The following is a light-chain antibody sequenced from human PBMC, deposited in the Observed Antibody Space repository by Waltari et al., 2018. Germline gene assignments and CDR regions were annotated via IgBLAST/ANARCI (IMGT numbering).Light chain of an antibody. Sequence: QSALTQPASVSGSPGQSVTISCTGTSSDVGGYNSVSWFQEHPGQAPRVIIYDVNNRPSGVSDRFSGSKSGNTASLTISGLQAEDEGDYYCSSQSSNDVVKFGGGTKLTVL. CDR1: SSDVGGYNS. CDR3: SSQSSNDVVK. CDR2: DVN. V-gene: IGLV2-14*01. J-gene: IGLJ2*01.